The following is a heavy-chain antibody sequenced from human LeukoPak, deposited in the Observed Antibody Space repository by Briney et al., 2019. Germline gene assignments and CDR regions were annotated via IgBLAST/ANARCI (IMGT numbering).Heavy chain of an antibody. J-gene: IGHJ4*02. D-gene: IGHD3-10*01. CDR3: ATLRRYGSGTNYPPGYFDY. CDR1: GGSITTYF. V-gene: IGHV4-59*05. CDR2: FYYSGRT. Sequence: SETLSLTCTVSGGSITTYFWSWIRQTPGKGLEWVGTFYYSGRTYYNPSLNSRVSVSVDTSQNHLSLHLNSVTAADTAVYYCATLRRYGSGTNYPPGYFDYWGQGTLVSVSS.